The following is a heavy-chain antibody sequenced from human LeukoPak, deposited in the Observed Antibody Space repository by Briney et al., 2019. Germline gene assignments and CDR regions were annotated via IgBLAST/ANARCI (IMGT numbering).Heavy chain of an antibody. CDR1: GGSISSSRYY. J-gene: IGHJ5*02. V-gene: IGHV4-61*05. D-gene: IGHD4-17*01. Sequence: SETLSLTCTVSGGSISSSRYYWGWIRQPPGKGLDWIGYIYYGGSTNYNPSLKCRVTVSGDTSQKPFYLQLIPVTAADTAVYYCARGNTYGDYVGWYWFDPWGQGTLVTVSS. CDR3: ARGNTYGDYVGWYWFDP. CDR2: IYYGGST.